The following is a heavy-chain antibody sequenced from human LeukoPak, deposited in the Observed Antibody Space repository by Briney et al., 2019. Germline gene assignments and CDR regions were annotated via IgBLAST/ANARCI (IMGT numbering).Heavy chain of an antibody. V-gene: IGHV4-31*03. CDR1: GGSISSGGYY. Sequence: PSETLSLTCTVSGGSISSGGYYWSWIRQHPGKGLEWIGYIYYSGSTYYNPSLKSRVTISVDTSKNQFSLKLSSVTAADTAVYYCARGNYGGPFLFDYWGQGTLVTVSS. CDR2: IYYSGST. J-gene: IGHJ4*02. CDR3: ARGNYGGPFLFDY. D-gene: IGHD4-23*01.